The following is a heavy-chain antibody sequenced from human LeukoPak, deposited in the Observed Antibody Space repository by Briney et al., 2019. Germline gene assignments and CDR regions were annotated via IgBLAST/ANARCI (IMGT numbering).Heavy chain of an antibody. D-gene: IGHD4-17*01. CDR1: GGSISSDGYY. Sequence: SQTLSLTCTVSGGSISSDGYYWSWIRQHPGKGLEWIGYIYYSGSTYYNPSLKSRVTISVDTSKNQFSLKLSSVTAADTAVYYCARGIPDYGDYFDYWGQGTLVTVSS. CDR3: ARGIPDYGDYFDY. J-gene: IGHJ4*02. CDR2: IYYSGST. V-gene: IGHV4-31*03.